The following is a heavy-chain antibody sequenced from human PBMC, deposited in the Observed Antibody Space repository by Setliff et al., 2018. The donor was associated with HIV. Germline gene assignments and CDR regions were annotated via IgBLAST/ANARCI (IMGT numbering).Heavy chain of an antibody. Sequence: KPSETLSLTCTVSGGSINSTSYYWGWIRQPPGKGLEWIGEINHSGSTNYNPSLKSRVTISVDTSKNQFSLKLSSVTAADTAVYYCARVGAAAGVDYWGQGTLVTVSS. CDR1: GGSINSTSYY. CDR2: INHSGST. J-gene: IGHJ4*02. D-gene: IGHD6-13*01. CDR3: ARVGAAAGVDY. V-gene: IGHV4-39*07.